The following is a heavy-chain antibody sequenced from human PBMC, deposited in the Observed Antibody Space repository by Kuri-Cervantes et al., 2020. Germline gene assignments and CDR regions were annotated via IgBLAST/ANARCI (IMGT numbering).Heavy chain of an antibody. V-gene: IGHV3-48*04. D-gene: IGHD2-15*01. J-gene: IGHJ4*02. CDR1: GFTFSSYS. Sequence: GGSLRLSCAASGFTFSSYSMNWIRQAPGKGLEWVSYISSSGSTIYYADSVKGRFTISRDNAKNSLYLQMSSLRAEDTAVYYCAKETAATTDYWGQGTLVTVSS. CDR2: ISSSGSTI. CDR3: AKETAATTDY.